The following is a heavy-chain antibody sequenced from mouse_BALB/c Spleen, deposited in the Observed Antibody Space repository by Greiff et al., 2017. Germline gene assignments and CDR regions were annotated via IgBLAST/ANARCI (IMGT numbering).Heavy chain of an antibody. J-gene: IGHJ4*01. D-gene: IGHD1-1*01. CDR2: ISYSGST. CDR3: ARRDGSSPYAMDY. V-gene: IGHV3-2*02. CDR1: GYSITSDYA. Sequence: EVQLQESGPGLVKPSQSLSLTCTVTGYSITSDYAWNWIRQFPGNKLEWMGYISYSGSTSYNPSLKSRISITRDTSKNQFFLQLNSVTTEDTATYYCARRDGSSPYAMDYWGQGTSVTVSS.